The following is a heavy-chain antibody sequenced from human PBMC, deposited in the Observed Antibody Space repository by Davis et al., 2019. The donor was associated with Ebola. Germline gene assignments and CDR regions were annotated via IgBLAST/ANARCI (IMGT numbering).Heavy chain of an antibody. CDR1: GFIFSGSA. V-gene: IGHV3-73*01. D-gene: IGHD6-25*01. CDR2: IRSKANSYAT. CDR3: SYTYSSGEDV. Sequence: GGSLRLSCAASGFIFSGSAMHWVRQASGKGLEWVGRIRSKANSYATAYAASVKGRFTISRDDSKNTAYLQMNSLKTEDTAVYYCSYTYSSGEDVWGQGTTVTVSS. J-gene: IGHJ6*02.